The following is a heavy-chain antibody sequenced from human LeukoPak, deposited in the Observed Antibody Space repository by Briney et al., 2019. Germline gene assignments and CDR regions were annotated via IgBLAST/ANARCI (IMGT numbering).Heavy chain of an antibody. D-gene: IGHD6-19*01. CDR3: TRGPYSSGWYEEGY. CDR1: GFPFGDYP. V-gene: IGHV3-49*03. J-gene: IGHJ4*02. CDR2: FRSKAYGGTT. Sequence: GGPLRLPCTPPGFPFGDYPLSWSRRAPGKGREGVGFFRSKAYGGTTEYAASVKGRFTISRDDSKSIAYLQMNSLKTEDTAVYYCTRGPYSSGWYEEGYWGQGTLVTVSS.